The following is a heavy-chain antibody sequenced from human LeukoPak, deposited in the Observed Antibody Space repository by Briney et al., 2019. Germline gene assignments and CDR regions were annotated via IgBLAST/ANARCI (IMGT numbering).Heavy chain of an antibody. CDR2: IYSGGST. D-gene: IGHD6-13*01. Sequence: PGGSLRLSCAASSFTVSSNYMNWVRQAPGKGLEWVSVIYSGGSTYYADSVKGRFSISRDNSKNTLYLQMNSLRAEDTGLYYCASGRRYSSSWFFFDYWGQGTLVTVSS. V-gene: IGHV3-66*01. CDR1: SFTVSSNY. CDR3: ASGRRYSSSWFFFDY. J-gene: IGHJ4*02.